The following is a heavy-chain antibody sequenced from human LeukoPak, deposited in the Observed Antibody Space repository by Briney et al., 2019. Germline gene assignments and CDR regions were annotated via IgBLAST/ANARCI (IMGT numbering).Heavy chain of an antibody. CDR3: ARGKNIVVVTATLNYYYYMDV. J-gene: IGHJ6*03. D-gene: IGHD2-21*02. Sequence: PAETLSLTCTVSGGSISSYYWSWIRQPPGKGLEWIGYIYYSGSTNYNPSPKSRVTISVDTSNNQFSLKLSYVTAADTAVYYCARGKNIVVVTATLNYYYYMDVWGKGTTVTVSS. CDR2: IYYSGST. CDR1: GGSISSYY. V-gene: IGHV4-59*01.